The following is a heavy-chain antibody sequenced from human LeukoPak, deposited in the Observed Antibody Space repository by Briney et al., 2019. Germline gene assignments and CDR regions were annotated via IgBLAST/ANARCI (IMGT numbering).Heavy chain of an antibody. CDR2: ISYSGST. Sequence: SETLSLTCTVSGGSISSSSYYWGWIRQPPGKGLEWIASISYSGSTYYNPSLKSRVTISVDTSKNQFSLKLSSVTAADTAVYYCARPRYSSGWQYYFDYWGQGTLVTVSS. D-gene: IGHD6-19*01. CDR1: GGSISSSSYY. V-gene: IGHV4-39*01. J-gene: IGHJ4*02. CDR3: ARPRYSSGWQYYFDY.